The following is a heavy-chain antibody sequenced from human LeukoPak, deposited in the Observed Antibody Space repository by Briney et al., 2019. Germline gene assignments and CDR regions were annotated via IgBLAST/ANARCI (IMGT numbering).Heavy chain of an antibody. V-gene: IGHV1-2*02. CDR3: AREERHGWFDP. J-gene: IGHJ5*02. CDR2: INPNSGGT. Sequence: GASVTVSCMPSGYTFTGYYMHWVRQAPGQGLEWMGWINPNSGGTNYAQKFQGRVTMTRDTSISTAYMELSRLRSDDTAVYYCAREERHGWFDPWGQGTLVTVSS. CDR1: GYTFTGYY.